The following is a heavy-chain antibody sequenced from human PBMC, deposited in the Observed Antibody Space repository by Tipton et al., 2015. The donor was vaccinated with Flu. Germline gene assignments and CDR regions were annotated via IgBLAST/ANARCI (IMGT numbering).Heavy chain of an antibody. CDR1: GYTSTMFY. V-gene: IGHV1-46*04. CDR3: ARHPRSGVGAFDL. J-gene: IGHJ3*01. CDR2: INPSSGTT. D-gene: IGHD2-8*01. Sequence: QVQLVQSGAGVKKPGASVNVSCKASGYTSTMFYIHWVRQAPGQGLEWMGIINPSSGTTNYAQNLQGRVTMTSDTSTSTVYMELSSLRSGDTAVYYCARHPRSGVGAFDLWGQGTMVTVSS.